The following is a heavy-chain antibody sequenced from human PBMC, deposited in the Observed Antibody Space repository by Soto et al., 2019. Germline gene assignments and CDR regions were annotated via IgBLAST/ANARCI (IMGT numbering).Heavy chain of an antibody. CDR3: AKFVRQDSYWYFDL. V-gene: IGHV3-23*01. CDR1: GFIFRSYG. Sequence: EVQLLGSGGALVQPGGSLRLSCAASGFIFRSYGMSWVRQDPGKGLEWVSGITGNVLRTYYADSVKGRFTISRDNSKNTLYVQMNSLRVEDTAVYYCAKFVRQDSYWYFDLWGRGTLVTVSS. J-gene: IGHJ2*01. CDR2: ITGNVLRT. D-gene: IGHD6-6*01.